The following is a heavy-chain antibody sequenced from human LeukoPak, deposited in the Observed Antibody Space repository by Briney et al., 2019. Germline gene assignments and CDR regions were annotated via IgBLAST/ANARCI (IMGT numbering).Heavy chain of an antibody. CDR3: ARRVSHCGGGCSYFDN. CDR1: GGSFSGYY. CDR2: INHSGST. J-gene: IGHJ4*01. V-gene: IGHV4-34*01. D-gene: IGHD2-21*02. Sequence: PSETLSLTCAVYGGSFSGYYWSWIRQPPGKGLEWIGEINHSGSTNYNPSLKSRVTISVDTSKNQFSLKLSSVTAADTAVYYCARRVSHCGGGCSYFDNWGLGTLVTVSS.